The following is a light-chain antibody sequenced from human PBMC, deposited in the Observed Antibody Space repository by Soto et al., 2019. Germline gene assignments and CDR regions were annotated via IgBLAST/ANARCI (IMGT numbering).Light chain of an antibody. CDR1: QSVSSY. CDR3: QQRSNWPPWT. J-gene: IGKJ1*01. V-gene: IGKV3-11*01. Sequence: EIVLTQSPATLSLSPGERATLSCRASQSVSSYLAWYHQKPGQAPRLLIYDASNRATGIPARFSGSGSGTDFTLTICSLEPEDFAVYYCQQRSNWPPWTFGQGTRVEIK. CDR2: DAS.